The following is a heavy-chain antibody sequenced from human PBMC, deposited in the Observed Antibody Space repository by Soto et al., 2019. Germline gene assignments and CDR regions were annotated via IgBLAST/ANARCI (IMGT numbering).Heavy chain of an antibody. V-gene: IGHV1-69*02. D-gene: IGHD5-12*01. CDR1: GGTFSSYT. Sequence: SVKVSCKASGGTFSSYTISWVRQAPGQGLEWMGRIIPILGIANYAQKFQGRVTITADKSTSTAYMELSSLRSEDTAVFYCARVIVATIGDDKPQGFDYWGQGTLVTVSS. CDR3: ARVIVATIGDDKPQGFDY. J-gene: IGHJ4*02. CDR2: IIPILGIA.